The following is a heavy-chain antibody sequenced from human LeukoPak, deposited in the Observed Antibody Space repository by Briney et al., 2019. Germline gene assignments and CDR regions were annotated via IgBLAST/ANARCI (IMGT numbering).Heavy chain of an antibody. J-gene: IGHJ6*02. Sequence: GASVKVSCKASGYTFTSYDINWVRQATGQGLEWMGWMNPNSGNTGYAQKFQGRVTMTRNTSISTAYMELSSLRSEDTAVYYCARESAGEYGMDVWGQGTTVTVSS. CDR3: ARESAGEYGMDV. D-gene: IGHD6-13*01. V-gene: IGHV1-8*01. CDR2: MNPNSGNT. CDR1: GYTFTSYD.